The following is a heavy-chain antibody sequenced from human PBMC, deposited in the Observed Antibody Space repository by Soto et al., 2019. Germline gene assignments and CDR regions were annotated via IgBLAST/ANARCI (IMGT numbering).Heavy chain of an antibody. D-gene: IGHD6-13*01. CDR2: ISSSSSYI. CDR3: ARARIAAAGTGYYYYGMDV. V-gene: IGHV3-21*01. J-gene: IGHJ6*02. Sequence: EVQLVESGGGLVKPGGSLRLSCAASGFTFSSYSMNWVRQAPGKGLEWVSSISSSSSYIYYADSVKGRFTISRDNAKNSRYLQMNSLRAEDTAVYYCARARIAAAGTGYYYYGMDVWGQGTTVTVSS. CDR1: GFTFSSYS.